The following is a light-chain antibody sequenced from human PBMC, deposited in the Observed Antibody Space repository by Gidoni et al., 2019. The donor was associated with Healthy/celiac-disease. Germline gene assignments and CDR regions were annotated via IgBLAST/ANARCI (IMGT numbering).Light chain of an antibody. Sequence: QSPLTQPRPVSGSPGQSVTISCTGTSSDVGGYNYVSWYQQHPGKAPKLMIYDVSKRPSGVPDRFSGSKSGNTASLTISGLQAEDEADYYCCSYAGSYTLVVFGGGTKLTVL. J-gene: IGLJ2*01. CDR1: SSDVGGYNY. V-gene: IGLV2-11*01. CDR2: DVS. CDR3: CSYAGSYTLVV.